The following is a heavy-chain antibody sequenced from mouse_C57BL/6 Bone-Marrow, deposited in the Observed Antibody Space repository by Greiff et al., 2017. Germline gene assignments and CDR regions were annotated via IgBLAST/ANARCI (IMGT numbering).Heavy chain of an antibody. CDR2: FYPGSGSI. D-gene: IGHD2-4*01. J-gene: IGHJ4*01. Sequence: QVQLKQSGAELVKPGASVKLSCKASGYTFTEYTIHWVKQRSGQGLEWIGWFYPGSGSIKYNEKFKDKATLTADKASSTVYMELSRLTSEDSAVYFCARHPYYDYALYCAMDYWGQGTSLTVSS. CDR1: GYTFTEYT. V-gene: IGHV1-62-2*01. CDR3: ARHPYYDYALYCAMDY.